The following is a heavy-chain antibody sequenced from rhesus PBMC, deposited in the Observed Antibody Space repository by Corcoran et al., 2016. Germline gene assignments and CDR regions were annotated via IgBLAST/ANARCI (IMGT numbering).Heavy chain of an antibody. Sequence: QVQLQESGPGLVKPSETLPLTCAVSGASISSNYWSWIRQAPGKGLEWIGRIYGSGGSTDYNPSLKSRVTISIDTSKHQFSLKLSSVTAADTAVYYCARGARGYSYSPFDYWGQGVLVTVSS. D-gene: IGHD5-12*01. J-gene: IGHJ4*01. CDR1: GASISSNY. V-gene: IGHV4S2*01. CDR3: ARGARGYSYSPFDY. CDR2: IYGSGGST.